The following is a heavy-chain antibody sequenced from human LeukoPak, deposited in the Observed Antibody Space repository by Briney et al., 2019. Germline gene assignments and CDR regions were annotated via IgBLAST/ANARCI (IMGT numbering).Heavy chain of an antibody. CDR3: ARDPSREYCTNGVCLNWFDP. D-gene: IGHD2-8*01. CDR1: GYSISSGYY. V-gene: IGHV4-38-2*02. J-gene: IGHJ5*02. CDR2: IYHSGST. Sequence: PSETLSLTCTVSGYSISSGYYWGWIRQPPGKGLKWIGSIYHSGSTYYNPSLKSRVTISVDTSKNQFSLKLSSVTAADTAVYYCARDPSREYCTNGVCLNWFDPWGQGTLVTVSS.